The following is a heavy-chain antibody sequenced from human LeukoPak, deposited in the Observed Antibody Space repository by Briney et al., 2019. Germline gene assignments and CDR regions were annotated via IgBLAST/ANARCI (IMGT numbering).Heavy chain of an antibody. D-gene: IGHD6-19*01. CDR2: IGAGGGGGST. Sequence: PGGSLRLSCAASGFTFSTDAMSWVRQAPGTGREWVSSIGAGGGGGSTVYAHSVKGRFAISRDNSKNTLFLQMNNLRAEDTAVYYCAIDPYSSGWRGGDYFDYWGQGTLVTVSS. CDR1: GFTFSTDA. CDR3: AIDPYSSGWRGGDYFDY. V-gene: IGHV3-23*01. J-gene: IGHJ4*02.